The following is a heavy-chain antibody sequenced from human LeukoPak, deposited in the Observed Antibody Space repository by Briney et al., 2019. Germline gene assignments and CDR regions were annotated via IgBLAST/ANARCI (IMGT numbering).Heavy chain of an antibody. D-gene: IGHD4-11*01. CDR3: AKATDYSNYRPLDY. J-gene: IGHJ4*02. Sequence: GGSLRLSCAASGFTFSTYWMHWVRQAPGKGLVWVSRFNSDGRSAYYADSVKGRFTISRDNSKDTLYLQMNSLRAEDTAVYYCAKATDYSNYRPLDYWGQGTLVTVSS. V-gene: IGHV3-74*01. CDR2: FNSDGRSA. CDR1: GFTFSTYW.